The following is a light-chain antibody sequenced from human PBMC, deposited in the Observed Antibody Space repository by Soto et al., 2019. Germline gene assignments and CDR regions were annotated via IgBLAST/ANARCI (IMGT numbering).Light chain of an antibody. CDR3: QQSYNFPWT. Sequence: DIQMTQSPSSLSASVGDRVTITCPASQTISNYLSWYQHKPGKAPKILISAASTLQSGVPSRFSGSGSGTDFTLTISSLQPEDFATYFCQQSYNFPWTFGQGTKVEIK. CDR1: QTISNY. J-gene: IGKJ1*01. CDR2: AAS. V-gene: IGKV1-39*01.